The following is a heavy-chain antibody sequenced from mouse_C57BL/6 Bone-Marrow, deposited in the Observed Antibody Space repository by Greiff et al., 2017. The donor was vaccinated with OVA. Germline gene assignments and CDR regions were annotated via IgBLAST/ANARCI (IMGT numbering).Heavy chain of an antibody. V-gene: IGHV1-55*01. D-gene: IGHD2-2*01. J-gene: IGHJ2*01. CDR3: AVSIGWLRLYFDY. CDR1: GYTFTSYW. CDR2: IYPGSGST. Sequence: QVQLQQPGAELVKPGASVKMSCKASGYTFTSYWITWVKQRPGQGLEWIGDIYPGSGSTNYNEKFKSKATLTVDTSSSTAYMQLTSLTSANSAVYYCAVSIGWLRLYFDYWGQGTTLTVAS.